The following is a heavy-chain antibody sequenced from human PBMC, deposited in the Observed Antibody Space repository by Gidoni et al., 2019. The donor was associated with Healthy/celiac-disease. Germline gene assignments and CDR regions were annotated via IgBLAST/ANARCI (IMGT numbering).Heavy chain of an antibody. CDR2: IKSKTDGGTT. Sequence: EVQLVESGGGLVKPGGSLRLSCAASGFTFSNAWLSWVRQAPGKGLEWVGRIKSKTDGGTTDYAAPVKGRFTISRDDSKNTLYLQMNSLKTEDTAVYYCTTDRTPQYSSSWNWDYWGQGTLVTVSS. J-gene: IGHJ4*02. CDR1: GFTFSNAW. V-gene: IGHV3-15*01. CDR3: TTDRTPQYSSSWNWDY. D-gene: IGHD6-13*01.